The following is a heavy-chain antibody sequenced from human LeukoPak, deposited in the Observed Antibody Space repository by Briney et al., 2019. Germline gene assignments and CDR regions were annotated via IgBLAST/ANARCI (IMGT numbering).Heavy chain of an antibody. Sequence: GGSLRVSCAASGFTFSSYAMHWVSQAPGKGMEWVAVISYDGSNKYYADSVKGRFIISRDNSKNTLYLQMNSLRAEDTAVYYCARGDVAFDYWGQGTLVTVSS. CDR3: ARGDVAFDY. V-gene: IGHV3-30-3*01. D-gene: IGHD2-15*01. CDR2: ISYDGSNK. J-gene: IGHJ4*02. CDR1: GFTFSSYA.